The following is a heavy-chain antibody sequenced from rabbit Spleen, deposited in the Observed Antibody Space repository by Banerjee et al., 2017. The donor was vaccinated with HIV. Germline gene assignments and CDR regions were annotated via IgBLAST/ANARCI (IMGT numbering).Heavy chain of an antibody. CDR1: GFSFSSSYY. J-gene: IGHJ6*01. V-gene: IGHV1S40*01. CDR3: ARDTGSSFSSYGMDL. D-gene: IGHD8-1*01. CDR2: IYSGSSGST. Sequence: QSLEESGGDLVKPGASLTLTCTASGFSFSSSYYMCWIRQAPGKGLECIACIYSGSSGSTYYASWAKGRFTISKTSSTTVTLQMTSRTAADTATYFCARDTGSSFSSYGMDLWGPGTLVTVS.